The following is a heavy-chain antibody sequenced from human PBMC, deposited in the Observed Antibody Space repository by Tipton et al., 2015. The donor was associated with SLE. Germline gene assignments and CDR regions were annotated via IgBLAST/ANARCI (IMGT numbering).Heavy chain of an antibody. CDR1: GGSISSGGYY. Sequence: TLSLTCTVSGGSISSGGYYWSWIRQHPGKGLEWIGYIYYSGSTYYNPPLKSRVTISVDTSKNQFSLKLSSVTAADTAVYYCARRRVDYYGMDVWGQGTTVTVSS. V-gene: IGHV4-31*03. J-gene: IGHJ6*02. CDR3: ARRRVDYYGMDV. D-gene: IGHD2-15*01. CDR2: IYYSGST.